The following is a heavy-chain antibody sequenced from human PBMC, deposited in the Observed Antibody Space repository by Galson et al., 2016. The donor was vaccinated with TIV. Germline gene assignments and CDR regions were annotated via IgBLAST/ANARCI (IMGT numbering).Heavy chain of an antibody. CDR3: AKARLLYDILTTYLHS. V-gene: IGHV3-9*02. CDR2: IYWNSNTV. D-gene: IGHD3-9*01. Sequence: SLRLSCAASGFNSDNYAMHWVRQAPGKGLEWVSAIYWNSNTVSYADSVKGRFTISRDNAKKSLYLHINSLRSDDTAFYYCAKARLLYDILTTYLHSWGQGTLVTVSS. J-gene: IGHJ5*02. CDR1: GFNSDNYA.